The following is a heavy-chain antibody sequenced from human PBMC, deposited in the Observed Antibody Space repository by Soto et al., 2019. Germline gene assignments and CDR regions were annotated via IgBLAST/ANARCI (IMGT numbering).Heavy chain of an antibody. D-gene: IGHD3-3*01. J-gene: IGHJ5*02. CDR1: GYTFTSYG. CDR2: IRAYNGNT. Sequence: SVKVSCKTSGYTFTSYGSGWVRQTPEQGIERKRWIRAYNGNTNNAQKHQGRNNMTTDTSTSTDYMELRSLSSDDTAVYYCASAGDYTIFGVVSNCCDPLLKGTLVTVFS. CDR3: ASAGDYTIFGVVSNCCDP. V-gene: IGHV1-18*01.